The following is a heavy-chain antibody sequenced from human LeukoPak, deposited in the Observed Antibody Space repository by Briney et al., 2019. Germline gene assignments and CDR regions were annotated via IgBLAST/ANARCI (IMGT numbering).Heavy chain of an antibody. CDR2: INHSGST. V-gene: IGHV4-34*01. J-gene: IGHJ4*02. Sequence: SETLSLTCAVYGGSFSGYYWSWIRQPPGKGLEWIGEINHSGSTNYNPSLKSRVTISVDTSKNQFSLKLSSVTAADTAVYYCARVTTKPPHFFDYWGQGTLVTVSS. D-gene: IGHD4-17*01. CDR1: GGSFSGYY. CDR3: ARVTTKPPHFFDY.